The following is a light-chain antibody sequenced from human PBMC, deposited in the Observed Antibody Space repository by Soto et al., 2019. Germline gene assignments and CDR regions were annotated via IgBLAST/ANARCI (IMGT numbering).Light chain of an antibody. J-gene: IGKJ3*01. CDR2: AAS. V-gene: IGKV1-9*01. CDR1: QGISTF. CDR3: EQVISYPPG. Sequence: DIQLTQSPSFLSASVGDRVTITCRASQGISTFLAWYQQRPGKAPKLLIYAASTLQSGVPSRFSGSGSGTEFTLTIISLPPEDFATYYCEQVISYPPGFGPGTKVYIK.